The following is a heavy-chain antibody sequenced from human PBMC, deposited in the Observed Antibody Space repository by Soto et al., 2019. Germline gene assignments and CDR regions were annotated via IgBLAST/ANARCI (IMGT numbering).Heavy chain of an antibody. J-gene: IGHJ4*02. D-gene: IGHD3-9*01. CDR2: IFDSGST. CDR1: GGSLSGGGHS. Sequence: SVTLCLTCPVAGGSLSGGGHSWSWIRQPPGKGLEWIGHIFDSGSTYYNPSLKSRVTISVDTSKNQFSLKLSSVTAADTAAYYCARRRVVNYDILTGNFDYWGQGTLVTVSS. V-gene: IGHV4-30-2*03. CDR3: ARRRVVNYDILTGNFDY.